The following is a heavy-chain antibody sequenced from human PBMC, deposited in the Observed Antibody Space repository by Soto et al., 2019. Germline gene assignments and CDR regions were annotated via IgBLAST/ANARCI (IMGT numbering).Heavy chain of an antibody. CDR3: ATFPGGSRDY. CDR2: IYYSGNT. D-gene: IGHD2-2*01. V-gene: IGHV4-30-4*01. CDR1: GGSINSGDYY. J-gene: IGHJ4*02. Sequence: QVQLQESSPGLVKPSQTLSLTCTVSGGSINSGDYYWNWIRQPPGKGLEWIGYIYYSGNTYYNPSLKSRVTISIDTSKNQFSLKLSSVTAADTAVYYCATFPGGSRDYWGQGTLVTVSS.